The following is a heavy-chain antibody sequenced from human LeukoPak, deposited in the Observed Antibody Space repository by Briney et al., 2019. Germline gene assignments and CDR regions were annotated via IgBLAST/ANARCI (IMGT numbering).Heavy chain of an antibody. CDR1: GFTFSSFA. CDR2: ITNSGVTT. V-gene: IGHV3-23*01. CDR3: AKARLYCSSGTCSDHPATLTGMDV. Sequence: GGSLRLSCTASGFTFSSFAMHWVRQAPGKGLEWVSLITNSGVTTHYADSVKGRFTISRDNSRSTLYLQLNSLRADDTDLYYCAKARLYCSSGTCSDHPATLTGMDVWGQGTTVTVSS. D-gene: IGHD2-15*01. J-gene: IGHJ6*02.